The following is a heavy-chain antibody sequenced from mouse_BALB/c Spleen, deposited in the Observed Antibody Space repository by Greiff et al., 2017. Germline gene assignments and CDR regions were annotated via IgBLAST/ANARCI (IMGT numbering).Heavy chain of an antibody. Sequence: EVKLMESGPSLVKPSQTLSLTCSVTGDSITSGYWNWIRKFPGNKLEYMGYISYSGSTYYNPSLKSRISITRDTSKNQYYLQLNSVTTEDTATYYCASSPYYGNYDAMDYWGQGTSVTVSS. CDR3: ASSPYYGNYDAMDY. D-gene: IGHD2-10*01. CDR1: GDSITSGY. CDR2: ISYSGST. J-gene: IGHJ4*01. V-gene: IGHV3-8*02.